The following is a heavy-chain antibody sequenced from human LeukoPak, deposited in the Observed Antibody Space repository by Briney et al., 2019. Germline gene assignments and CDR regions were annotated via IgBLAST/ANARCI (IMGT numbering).Heavy chain of an antibody. D-gene: IGHD3-10*01. CDR1: GYSFTGYF. CDR2: INPKSGAT. V-gene: IGHV1-2*02. J-gene: IGHJ4*02. Sequence: ASVKVSCKASGYSFTGYFMHWVRQAPGQGLQWMGWINPKSGATNYAQNFQGRVTMTRDTSISTAYMELSRLRSDDTAVYYCAREEDYYGSGSYFDYWGQGTLVTVSS. CDR3: AREEDYYGSGSYFDY.